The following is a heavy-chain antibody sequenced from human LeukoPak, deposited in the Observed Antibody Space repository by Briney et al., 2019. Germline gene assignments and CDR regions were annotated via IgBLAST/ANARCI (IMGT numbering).Heavy chain of an antibody. V-gene: IGHV1-46*01. CDR2: INPTVGDT. Sequence: ASVKVSCKAAGYTLTIYYMHWVRQAPGQGLELMGIINPTVGDTIYSQKFQGTVTMTRDMSTSTVYMELRSLRSDDTAVYYCARYGFSSSWQGGWHAFDIWGQGTMVTVSS. CDR1: GYTLTIYY. J-gene: IGHJ3*02. D-gene: IGHD6-13*01. CDR3: ARYGFSSSWQGGWHAFDI.